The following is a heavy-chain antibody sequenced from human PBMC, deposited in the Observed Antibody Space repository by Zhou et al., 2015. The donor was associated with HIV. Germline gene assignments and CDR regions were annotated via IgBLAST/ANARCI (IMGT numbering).Heavy chain of an antibody. CDR1: GYTFTSYD. CDR3: AASLNHYGSGTYYSDFDY. D-gene: IGHD3-10*01. Sequence: QVQLVQSGAEVKKPGASVKVSCKASGYTFTSYDINWVRQATGQGLEWMGWMNPNSGNTGYAQKFQGRVTMTRNTSISTAYMELSSLGSGDTAMYFCAASLNHYGSGTYYSDFDYWGQGTLVTVSS. J-gene: IGHJ4*02. CDR2: MNPNSGNT. V-gene: IGHV1-8*01.